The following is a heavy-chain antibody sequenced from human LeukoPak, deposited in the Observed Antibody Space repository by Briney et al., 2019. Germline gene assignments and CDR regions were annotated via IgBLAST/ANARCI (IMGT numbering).Heavy chain of an antibody. J-gene: IGHJ4*02. V-gene: IGHV3-48*03. CDR2: ISSSGSTI. CDR1: GFTFSSYE. D-gene: IGHD5-12*01. Sequence: PGGSLRLSCAASGFTFSSYEMNWVRLAPGKGLEWVSYISSSGSTIYYADSVKGRFTISRDNAKNSLYLQMNSLRAEDTAVYYCARDGDIVATLAFDYWGQGTLVTVSS. CDR3: ARDGDIVATLAFDY.